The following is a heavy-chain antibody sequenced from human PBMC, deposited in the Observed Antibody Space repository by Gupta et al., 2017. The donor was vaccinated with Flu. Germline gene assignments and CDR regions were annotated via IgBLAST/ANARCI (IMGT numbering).Heavy chain of an antibody. CDR3: ARGNDYGGNFNY. J-gene: IGHJ4*02. CDR2: INHSGST. D-gene: IGHD4-17*01. CDR1: GGSFSGYY. Sequence: QVQLQQWGAGLLKPSETLSLTCAVYGGSFSGYYWSWIRQPPGKGLEWIGEINHSGSTNYNPSLKSRVTISVDTSKNQFSLKLSSVTAADTAVYYCARGNDYGGNFNYWGQGTLVTVSS. V-gene: IGHV4-34*01.